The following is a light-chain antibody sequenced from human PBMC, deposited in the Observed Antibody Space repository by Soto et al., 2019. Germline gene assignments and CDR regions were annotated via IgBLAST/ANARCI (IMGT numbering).Light chain of an antibody. CDR1: QSVLYNSNNKNY. CDR2: WAS. Sequence: DIVMTQSPDSLAVSLGERATINCKSSQSVLYNSNNKNYLAWYQQIPGQPPKLLIYWASTRESGVPDRFSGSGSGTDFPLTISSLQAEDVAVYYCQQYYSTPLTFGGGTKVEI. V-gene: IGKV4-1*01. J-gene: IGKJ4*01. CDR3: QQYYSTPLT.